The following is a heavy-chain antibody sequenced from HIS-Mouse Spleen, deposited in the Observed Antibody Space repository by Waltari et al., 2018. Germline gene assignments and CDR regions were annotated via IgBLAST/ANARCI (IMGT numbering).Heavy chain of an antibody. CDR2: IDWDDDK. J-gene: IGHJ4*02. V-gene: IGHV2-70*15. CDR1: GFSLSTSGMC. Sequence: QVTLRESGPALVKPTQTLTLTCTFSGFSLSTSGMCVSWIRQPPGKALEWLARIDWDDDKYYSTSLKTRLTICRDTSKNQVVLTMTNMDPVDTATYYCARIAEGYSSGWYAFGYWGQGTLVTVSS. D-gene: IGHD6-19*01. CDR3: ARIAEGYSSGWYAFGY.